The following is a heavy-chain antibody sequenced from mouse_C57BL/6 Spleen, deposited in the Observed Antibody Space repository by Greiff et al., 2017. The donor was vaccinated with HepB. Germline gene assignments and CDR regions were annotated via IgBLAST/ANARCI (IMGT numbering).Heavy chain of an antibody. CDR3: ARPPPNDSSYLFAY. J-gene: IGHJ3*01. CDR1: GYTFTSYW. CDR2: IDPSDRYT. Sequence: VKLQQPGAELVKPGASVKLSCKASGYTFTSYWMQWVKQRPGQGLEWIGEIDPSDRYTNYNQKFKGKATLTVDTSSSTAYMQLSSLTSEDSAVYYCARPPPNDSSYLFAYWGQGTLVTVSA. D-gene: IGHD1-1*01. V-gene: IGHV1-50*01.